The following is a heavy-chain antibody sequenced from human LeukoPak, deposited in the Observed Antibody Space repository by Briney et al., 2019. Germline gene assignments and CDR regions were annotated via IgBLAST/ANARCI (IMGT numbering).Heavy chain of an antibody. CDR1: GGSITSYY. V-gene: IGHV4-59*01. J-gene: IGHJ1*01. D-gene: IGHD2/OR15-2a*01. CDR3: AQKAPFSPGYSQH. CDR2: IYHSGTT. Sequence: SETLSLTCTVSGGSITSYYWTWIRQPPGKGLEWIGYIYHSGTTNYNPSLKRRVTIPVHTSKNQFPLKPSSVTAADTAVYYCAQKAPFSPGYSQHWGQGTLVTVSS.